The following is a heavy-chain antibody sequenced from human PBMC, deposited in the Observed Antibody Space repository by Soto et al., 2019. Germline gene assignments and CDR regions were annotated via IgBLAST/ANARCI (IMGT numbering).Heavy chain of an antibody. CDR2: ISSSSSYT. CDR3: ARDPCYGSGSYCPTPYYYGMDV. J-gene: IGHJ6*04. CDR1: GFSFSDYY. V-gene: IGHV3-11*06. Sequence: LRLSCAASGFSFSDYYMSWIRQAPGKGLEWVSYISSSSSYTNYADSVKGRFTISRDNAKNSLYLQMNSLRAEDTAVYYCARDPCYGSGSYCPTPYYYGMDVWGKGTMGTVSS. D-gene: IGHD3-10*01.